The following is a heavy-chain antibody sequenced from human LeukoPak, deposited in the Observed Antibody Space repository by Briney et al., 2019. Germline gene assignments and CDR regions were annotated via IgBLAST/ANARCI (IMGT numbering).Heavy chain of an antibody. Sequence: GASVKVSCKASGGTFSSYAISWVRQAPGQGLEWMGGIIPIFGTANYAQKFQGRVTITTDESTSTAYMELSSLRSEDTAVYYCARLYYDSSGYYPLTLDYWGQGTLVTVSS. CDR3: ARLYYDSSGYYPLTLDY. CDR1: GGTFSSYA. J-gene: IGHJ4*02. V-gene: IGHV1-69*05. CDR2: IIPIFGTA. D-gene: IGHD3-22*01.